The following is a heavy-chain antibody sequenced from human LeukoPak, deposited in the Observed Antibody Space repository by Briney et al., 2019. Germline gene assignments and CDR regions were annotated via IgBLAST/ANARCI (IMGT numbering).Heavy chain of an antibody. CDR2: ISGSGGST. D-gene: IGHD3-10*01. Sequence: AGGSLRLSCAASGFTFSSYAMIWVRRAPGKGLEWVSAISGSGGSTYYADSVKGRFTISRDNSKNTLYLQMNSLRAEDTAVYYCAKLMVRGVISDNWFDPWGQGTLVTVSS. CDR3: AKLMVRGVISDNWFDP. CDR1: GFTFSSYA. J-gene: IGHJ5*02. V-gene: IGHV3-23*01.